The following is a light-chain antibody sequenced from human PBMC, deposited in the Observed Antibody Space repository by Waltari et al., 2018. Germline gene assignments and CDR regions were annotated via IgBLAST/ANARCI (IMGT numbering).Light chain of an antibody. CDR3: QQRSDWPPFT. Sequence: EIVLTQSPVTLSLSPGERAPLSCRASQNIQTFLAWYQHRPGQPPRLLIYDAFYRATGTPERFSGSGSGTDFTLSSSSLGPEDFAVYFCQQRSDWPPFTFGPGTRVDI. CDR2: DAF. J-gene: IGKJ3*01. CDR1: QNIQTF. V-gene: IGKV3-11*01.